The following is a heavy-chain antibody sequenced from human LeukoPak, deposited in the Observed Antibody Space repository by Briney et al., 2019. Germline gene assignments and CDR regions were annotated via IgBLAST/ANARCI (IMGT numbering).Heavy chain of an antibody. Sequence: GASVKVSCKVSGYTLTELSMHWVRQAPGKGLEWMGGFDPEDGETIYAQKFQGRVTMTRDMSTSTVYMELNSLRSEDTAVYYCARAWEAVAGNYGVIDYWGQGTLVTVSS. CDR1: GYTLTELS. CDR3: ARAWEAVAGNYGVIDY. V-gene: IGHV1-24*01. CDR2: FDPEDGET. D-gene: IGHD1-7*01. J-gene: IGHJ4*02.